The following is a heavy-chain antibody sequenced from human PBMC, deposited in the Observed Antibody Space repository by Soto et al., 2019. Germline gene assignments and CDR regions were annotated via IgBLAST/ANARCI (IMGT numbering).Heavy chain of an antibody. CDR1: GFSVSDSY. J-gene: IGHJ4*02. V-gene: IGHV3-53*01. D-gene: IGHD5-18*01. CDR2: VYAGGET. Sequence: GGSLRLSCAASGFSVSDSYMSWVRQAPGKGLEWVSIVYAGGETYYADSLKGRFTISRDSSNNILYLQMNNLRAEDTAVYYCARDSISYGPGVNDYWGQGTLVTVSS. CDR3: ARDSISYGPGVNDY.